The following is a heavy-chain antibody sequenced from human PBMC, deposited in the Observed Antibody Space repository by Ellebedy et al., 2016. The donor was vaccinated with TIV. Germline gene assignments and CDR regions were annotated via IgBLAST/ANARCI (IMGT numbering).Heavy chain of an antibody. CDR2: ISSSSSYI. V-gene: IGHV3-21*01. D-gene: IGHD3-22*01. CDR3: ARAPRYYYDSSGHGY. CDR1: GFTFSSYS. Sequence: GESLKISXPASGFTFSSYSMNWVRQAPGKGLEWVSSISSSSSYIYYADSVKGRFTISRDNAKNSLYLQMNSLRAEDTAVYYCARAPRYYYDSSGHGYWGQGTLVTVSS. J-gene: IGHJ4*02.